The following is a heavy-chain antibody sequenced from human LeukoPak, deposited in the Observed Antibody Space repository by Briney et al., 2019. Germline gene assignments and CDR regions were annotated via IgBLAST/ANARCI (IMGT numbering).Heavy chain of an antibody. D-gene: IGHD2-8*01. CDR3: ARGQLYHDY. CDR2: IYHSGST. J-gene: IGHJ4*02. CDR1: RGSINNYY. Sequence: SETLSLTCTVSRGSINNYYWNWIRQPPGKGLEWIGYIYHSGSTYYNPSLKSRVTISVDRSKNQFSLKLSSVTAADTAVYYCARGQLYHDYWGQGTLVTVSS. V-gene: IGHV4-59*12.